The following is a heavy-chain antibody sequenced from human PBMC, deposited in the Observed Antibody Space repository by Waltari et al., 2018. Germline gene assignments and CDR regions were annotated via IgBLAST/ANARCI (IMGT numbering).Heavy chain of an antibody. V-gene: IGHV4-34*01. CDR3: ARGLIVALAGTGY. CDR2: INHSGST. Sequence: QVQLQQWGAGLLKPSETLSLTCAVYGGSFSGYYWSWFRQPPGKGLEWIGEINHSGSTNFNPSLKSRVTISVDTSKNQFSLKLSSVTAADTAVYYCARGLIVALAGTGYWGQGTLVTVSS. D-gene: IGHD6-19*01. CDR1: GGSFSGYY. J-gene: IGHJ4*02.